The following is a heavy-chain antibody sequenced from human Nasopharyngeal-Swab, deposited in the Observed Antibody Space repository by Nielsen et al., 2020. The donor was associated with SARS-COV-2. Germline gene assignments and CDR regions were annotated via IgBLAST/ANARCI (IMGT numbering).Heavy chain of an antibody. CDR2: IYYSGST. Sequence: SETLSLTCTVSGGSISSYYWSWIRQPPGKGLEWIGYIYYSGSTSYNPSLKSRVTISVDTSKNQFSLKLSSVTAADTAVYYCARSKAAHNWFDPWGQGTLVTVSS. CDR1: GGSISSYY. J-gene: IGHJ5*02. D-gene: IGHD6-6*01. CDR3: ARSKAAHNWFDP. V-gene: IGHV4-59*01.